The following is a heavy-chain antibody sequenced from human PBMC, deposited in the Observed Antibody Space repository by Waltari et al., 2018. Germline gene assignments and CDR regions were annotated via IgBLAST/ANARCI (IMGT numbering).Heavy chain of an antibody. D-gene: IGHD3-9*01. Sequence: EVQLVESGGGLVQPGGSLRRSCAASGFTFSSYAMSWVRQAPGKGLAWVSAISGRGGSTYYADSVKGRFTISRDKSRNTRYLQMNSLRAEDTAVYYCAKPEWDDILTGYPPSFDYWGQGTLVTVSS. CDR1: GFTFSSYA. J-gene: IGHJ4*02. V-gene: IGHV3-23*04. CDR3: AKPEWDDILTGYPPSFDY. CDR2: ISGRGGST.